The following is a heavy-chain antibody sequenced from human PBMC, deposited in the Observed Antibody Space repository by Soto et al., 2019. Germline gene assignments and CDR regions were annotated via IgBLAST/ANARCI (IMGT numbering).Heavy chain of an antibody. Sequence: SQTLSLTCAISGDSVSSNSAAWNWIRQSPSRGLEWLGRTYYRSKWYNDYAVSVKSRITINPDTSKNQFSLQLNSVTPEDTAVYYCARXRIQLWLRVSSGDVFDYWGQGTLVTVSS. CDR3: ARXRIQLWLRVSSGDVFDY. J-gene: IGHJ4*02. V-gene: IGHV6-1*01. CDR2: TYYRSKWYN. CDR1: GDSVSSNSAA. D-gene: IGHD5-18*01.